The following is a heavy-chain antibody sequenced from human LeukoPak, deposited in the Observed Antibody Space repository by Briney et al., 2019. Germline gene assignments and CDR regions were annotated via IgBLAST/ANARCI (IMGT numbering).Heavy chain of an antibody. CDR3: AKDYYYDSSGYYFFPD. D-gene: IGHD3-22*01. V-gene: IGHV3-23*01. Sequence: GGSLRLSCAASGFTSSSYAMSWFRQAPGKGLEWVSAISGSGGSTYYADSVKGRFTISRDNSKNTLYLQMNSLRAEDTAVYYCAKDYYYDSSGYYFFPDWGQGTLVTASS. CDR1: GFTSSSYA. CDR2: ISGSGGST. J-gene: IGHJ4*02.